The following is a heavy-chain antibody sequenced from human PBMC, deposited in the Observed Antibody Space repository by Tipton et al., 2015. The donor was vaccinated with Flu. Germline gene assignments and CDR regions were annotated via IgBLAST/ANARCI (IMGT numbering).Heavy chain of an antibody. CDR3: ARGFIRLCDY. Sequence: SLRLSCAVSGFTFSSYEMNWVRQAPGKGLEWVSFISPSGSTKYYADAVKGRFTISRDNAKNSLYLQMSSLRAGDTAVYYCARGFIRLCDYWGQGTLVSVSS. V-gene: IGHV3-48*03. CDR1: GFTFSSYE. CDR2: ISPSGSTK. D-gene: IGHD2-21*01. J-gene: IGHJ4*02.